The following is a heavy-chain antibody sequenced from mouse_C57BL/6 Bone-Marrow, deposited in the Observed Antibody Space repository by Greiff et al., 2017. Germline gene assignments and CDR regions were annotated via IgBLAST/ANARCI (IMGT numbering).Heavy chain of an antibody. V-gene: IGHV1-81*01. J-gene: IGHJ3*01. CDR3: ARSRWLPYAY. D-gene: IGHD2-2*01. CDR1: GYTFTSYG. Sequence: VKLQESGAELARPGASVKLSCKASGYTFTSYGISWVKQRTGQGLEWIGEIYPRSGNTYYNEKFKGKATLTADKSSSTAYMELISLPSEDSAVYFCARSRWLPYAYWGQGTLVTVSA. CDR2: IYPRSGNT.